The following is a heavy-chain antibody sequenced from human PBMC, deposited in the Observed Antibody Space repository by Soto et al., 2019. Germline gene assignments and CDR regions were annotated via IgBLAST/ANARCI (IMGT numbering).Heavy chain of an antibody. CDR1: GFTFSSYA. Sequence: GGSLRLSCAASGFTFSSYAMSWVRQAPGKGLEWVSAFSGSGVGTYYADSVKGRFTISRDNSKNTLYLQMNSLRAEDTAVYYCASARNYYDSGGPDYFDYWGQGTLVTVSS. CDR2: FSGSGVGT. D-gene: IGHD3-22*01. CDR3: ASARNYYDSGGPDYFDY. V-gene: IGHV3-23*01. J-gene: IGHJ4*02.